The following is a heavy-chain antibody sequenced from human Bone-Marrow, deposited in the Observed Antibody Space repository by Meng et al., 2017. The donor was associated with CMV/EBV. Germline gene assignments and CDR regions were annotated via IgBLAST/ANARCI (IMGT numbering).Heavy chain of an antibody. CDR3: ARWGYSSSY. CDR1: GYTFTAHY. J-gene: IGHJ4*02. D-gene: IGHD6-13*01. Sequence: ASVKVSCKASGYTFTAHYFHWVRQAPGQGLEWMGWIHPHRGDTNYAQQFQGRVTLTRDTSINTGYMELTRLRSDDTAVYYCARWGYSSSYWGQGPLVTVSS. V-gene: IGHV1-2*02. CDR2: IHPHRGDT.